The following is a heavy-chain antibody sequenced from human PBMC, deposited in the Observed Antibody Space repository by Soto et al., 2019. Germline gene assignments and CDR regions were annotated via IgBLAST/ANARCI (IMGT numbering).Heavy chain of an antibody. CDR1: GGSIGSTTYY. D-gene: IGHD3-22*01. CDR2: VYASGGT. Sequence: NPSETLSLTCSVSGGSIGSTTYYWAWIRQPPGKGLEWIGNVYASGGTYYNPSLKSRVTMFVDTSNNHFSLKLSSVTAADTAVYYCARLIDYYDSSGPYPTDYWGQGALVTVSS. V-gene: IGHV4-39*01. CDR3: ARLIDYYDSSGPYPTDY. J-gene: IGHJ4*02.